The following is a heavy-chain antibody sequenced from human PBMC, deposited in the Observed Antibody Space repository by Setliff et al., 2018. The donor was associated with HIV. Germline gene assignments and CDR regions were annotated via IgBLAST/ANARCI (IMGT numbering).Heavy chain of an antibody. CDR3: ARYSTLTTNFDY. D-gene: IGHD4-17*01. CDR2: IPQNGGT. Sequence: SETLSLTCAVYGGSASGHYWGWFRQPPGKGLEWIATIPQNGGTYYNPDPSLTGRVTISLDTSKNQFSLKLVFVTASDTAVYYCARYSTLTTNFDYWGQGTLVTVSS. J-gene: IGHJ4*02. V-gene: IGHV4-34*01. CDR1: GGSASGHY.